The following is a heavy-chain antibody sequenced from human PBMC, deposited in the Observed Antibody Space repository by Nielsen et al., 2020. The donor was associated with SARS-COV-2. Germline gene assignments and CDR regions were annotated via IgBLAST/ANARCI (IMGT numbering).Heavy chain of an antibody. CDR2: IRSKANSYAT. J-gene: IGHJ4*02. V-gene: IGHV3-73*01. D-gene: IGHD3-22*01. Sequence: WIRQPPGKGLEWVGRIRSKANSYATAYAASVKGRFTISRDDSKNTAYLQMNSLKTEDTAVYYCTRQGTNYYDSSGYYPGFGYWGQGTLVTVSS. CDR3: TRQGTNYYDSSGYYPGFGY.